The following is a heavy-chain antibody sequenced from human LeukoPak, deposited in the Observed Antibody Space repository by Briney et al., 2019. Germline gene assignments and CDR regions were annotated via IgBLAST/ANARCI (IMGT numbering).Heavy chain of an antibody. D-gene: IGHD5-18*01. Sequence: ASVKVSCKASGYTFTSYGISWVRQAPGQGFEWMGWISPYDGNTHYAQKFQGRVTTTTDKSTSTAYIELRSLRSDDAAVYYCARGLDTAPLPGYWGQGTLVTVSS. V-gene: IGHV1-18*01. J-gene: IGHJ4*02. CDR3: ARGLDTAPLPGY. CDR2: ISPYDGNT. CDR1: GYTFTSYG.